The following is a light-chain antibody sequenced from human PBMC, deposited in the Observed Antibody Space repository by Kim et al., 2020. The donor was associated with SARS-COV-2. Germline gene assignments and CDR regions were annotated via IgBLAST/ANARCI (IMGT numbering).Light chain of an antibody. V-gene: IGKV1-5*01. CDR2: DAS. Sequence: EIQMTQSPSTLSASVGDRVTITCRASQSIRSWLAWYQQKPGKAPKVLIYDASSLESGVPSRFSGSGSGTEFTLTISNLQPDDFATYYCQQYNSHSPSWTFGQGTKVDIK. J-gene: IGKJ1*01. CDR1: QSIRSW. CDR3: QQYNSHSPSWT.